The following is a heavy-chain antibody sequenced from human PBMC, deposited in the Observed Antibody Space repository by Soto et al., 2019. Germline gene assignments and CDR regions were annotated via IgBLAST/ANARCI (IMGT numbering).Heavy chain of an antibody. Sequence: ASVKVSCKASGSTFTSSGISWVRRAPGQGLEWMGWISAYNGNTNYAQKLQGRVTMTTDTSTSTAYMELRSLRSDDTAVYYCARAFFLLYRSSPRSILFPYRRSSDL. CDR3: ARAFFLLYRSSPRSILFPYRRSSDL. CDR2: ISAYNGNT. V-gene: IGHV1-18*01. J-gene: IGHJ2*01. CDR1: GSTFTSSG. D-gene: IGHD6-13*01.